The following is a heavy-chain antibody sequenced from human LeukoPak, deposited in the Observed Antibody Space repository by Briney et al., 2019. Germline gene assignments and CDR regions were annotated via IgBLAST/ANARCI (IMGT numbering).Heavy chain of an antibody. D-gene: IGHD3-22*01. CDR1: GYTFTGYY. Sequence: ASVKVSCKASGYTFTGYYMHWVRQAPGQGLEWMGWINPNSGGTNYAQKFQGRVTMTRDTSISTAYMELSRLRSDDTAVYYCARAPPPTYYYDSSGYARPGSDYWGQGTLDTVSS. CDR2: INPNSGGT. J-gene: IGHJ4*02. V-gene: IGHV1-2*02. CDR3: ARAPPPTYYYDSSGYARPGSDY.